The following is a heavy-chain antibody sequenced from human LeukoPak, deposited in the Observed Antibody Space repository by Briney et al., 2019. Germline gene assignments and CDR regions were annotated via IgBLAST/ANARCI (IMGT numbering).Heavy chain of an antibody. D-gene: IGHD2-2*02. CDR3: ARDAVGCSSTSCYTPYAFDI. V-gene: IGHV1-2*02. CDR1: GYTFTSYG. CDR2: INPNSGGT. J-gene: IGHJ3*02. Sequence: ASVKVSCKASGYTFTSYGISWVRQAPGQGLEWMGWINPNSGGTNYAQKFQGRVTMTRDTSISTAYMELGRLRSDDTAVYYCARDAVGCSSTSCYTPYAFDIWGQGTMVTVSS.